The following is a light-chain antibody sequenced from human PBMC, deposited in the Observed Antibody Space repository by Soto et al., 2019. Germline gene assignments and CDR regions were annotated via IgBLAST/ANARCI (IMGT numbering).Light chain of an antibody. CDR3: QSYDNSLSGSWI. Sequence: QSVLTQPLSVSGAPGLRVTISCTGNSANIGAGYDVHWYQQLPGTAPKLLIYGDNNRPSGVPDRFSGSKSGTSASLAITGLQAEDEADYYCQSYDNSLSGSWIFGGGTKLTVL. CDR2: GDN. J-gene: IGLJ2*01. V-gene: IGLV1-40*01. CDR1: SANIGAGYD.